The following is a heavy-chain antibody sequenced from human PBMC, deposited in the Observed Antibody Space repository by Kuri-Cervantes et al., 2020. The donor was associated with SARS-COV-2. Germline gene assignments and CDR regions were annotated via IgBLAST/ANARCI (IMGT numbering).Heavy chain of an antibody. CDR3: ARGSPMVRGVMPPDV. J-gene: IGHJ6*04. CDR2: INPNSGGT. CDR1: GGTFSSYA. Sequence: ASVNVSCKASGGTFSSYAISWVRQAPGQGLEWMGWINPNSGGTNYAQKFQGRVTMTRDTSISTAYMELSSLRSEDTAVYYCARGSPMVRGVMPPDVWGKGTTVTVSS. D-gene: IGHD3-10*01. V-gene: IGHV1-2*02.